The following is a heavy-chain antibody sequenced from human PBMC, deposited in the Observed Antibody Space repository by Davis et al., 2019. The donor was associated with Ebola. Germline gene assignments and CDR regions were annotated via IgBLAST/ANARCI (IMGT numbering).Heavy chain of an antibody. CDR3: ARRIAVAGLVY. CDR1: GFIFSSYA. Sequence: GGSLRLSCAASGFIFSSYAMHWVRQAPGKGLEWVANIKQDGSEKYYVDSVKGRFTISRDNAKNSLYLQMNSLRAEDTAVYYCARRIAVAGLVYWGQGTLVTVSS. V-gene: IGHV3-7*03. D-gene: IGHD6-19*01. CDR2: IKQDGSEK. J-gene: IGHJ4*02.